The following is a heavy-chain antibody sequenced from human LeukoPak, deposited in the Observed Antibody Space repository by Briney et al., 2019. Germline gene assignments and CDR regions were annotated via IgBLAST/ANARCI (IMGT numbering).Heavy chain of an antibody. D-gene: IGHD5-18*01. V-gene: IGHV1-69*13. CDR3: ARVGGYSYGSSFDY. J-gene: IGHJ4*02. Sequence: SVKVSCKASGGTFISYAISWVRQAPGQGLEWTGGIIPIFSTANYAQKFQGRVTITADESTSTAYMELSSLRSEDTAVYYCARVGGYSYGSSFDYWGQGTLVTVSS. CDR1: GGTFISYA. CDR2: IIPIFSTA.